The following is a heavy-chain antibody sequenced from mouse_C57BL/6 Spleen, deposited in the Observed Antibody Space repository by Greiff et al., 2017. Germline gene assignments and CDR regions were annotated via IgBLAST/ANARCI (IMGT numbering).Heavy chain of an antibody. V-gene: IGHV1-82*01. J-gene: IGHJ2*01. CDR3: ARKVPYYYDY. CDR2: ISPGDGDT. Sequence: QVQLQQSGPELVKPGASVKFSCTASGYAFSSSWMNWVKQRPGKGLEWIGRISPGDGDTNYNGKFKGKATLTADKSSSTAYMQLSSLTSEDSAVYFGARKVPYYYDYWGQGATLTVS. CDR1: GYAFSSSW.